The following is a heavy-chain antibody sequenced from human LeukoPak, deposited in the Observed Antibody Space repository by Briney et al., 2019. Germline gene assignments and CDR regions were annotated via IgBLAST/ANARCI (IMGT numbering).Heavy chain of an antibody. Sequence: SVKVSCKASGGTFSSYAISWVRQAPGQGLEWMGGIFPIFGTANYAQKFQGRVTITADKSTSTAYMELSSLRSEDTAVYYCATGGIAAAGLGYWGGIFDYWGQGTLVTVSS. CDR1: GGTFSSYA. CDR3: ATGGIAAAGLGYWGGIFDY. V-gene: IGHV1-69*06. D-gene: IGHD6-13*01. J-gene: IGHJ4*02. CDR2: IFPIFGTA.